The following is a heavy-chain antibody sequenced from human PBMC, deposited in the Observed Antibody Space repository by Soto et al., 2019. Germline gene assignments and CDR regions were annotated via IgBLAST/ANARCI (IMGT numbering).Heavy chain of an antibody. D-gene: IGHD3-10*01. CDR3: ARGSRRRGSGSYDKGYYYYGMDV. Sequence: PSETLSLTCTVSGGSISSYYWSWIRQPAGKGLEWIGRIYTSGSTNYNPSLKSRVTMSVDTSKNQFSLKLSSVTAAETAVYYCARGSRRRGSGSYDKGYYYYGMDVWGQGTTVTVSS. CDR2: IYTSGST. CDR1: GGSISSYY. V-gene: IGHV4-4*07. J-gene: IGHJ6*02.